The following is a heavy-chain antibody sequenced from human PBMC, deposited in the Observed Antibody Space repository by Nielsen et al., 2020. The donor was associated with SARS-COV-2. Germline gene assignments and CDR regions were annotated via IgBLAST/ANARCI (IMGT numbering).Heavy chain of an antibody. CDR1: GFIFSDST. J-gene: IGHJ3*02. Sequence: GESLKISCAASGFIFSDSTMHWVRQASGKGLEWVGRIRSKANSYATGYAASVKGRFTISRDNAENSLSLQMNSLRAEDTAVYYCARESVTGTDAFDIWGQGTVVTVSS. CDR3: ARESVTGTDAFDI. D-gene: IGHD6-19*01. V-gene: IGHV3-73*01. CDR2: IRSKANSYAT.